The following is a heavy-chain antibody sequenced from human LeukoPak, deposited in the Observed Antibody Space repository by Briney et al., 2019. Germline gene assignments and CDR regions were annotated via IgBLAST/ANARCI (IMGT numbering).Heavy chain of an antibody. J-gene: IGHJ5*02. CDR3: ASRRTSSNWFDP. D-gene: IGHD2-2*01. V-gene: IGHV1-8*01. CDR1: GYTFTIYD. Sequence: ASVTVSFTASGYTFTIYDINWVRQATGQGPEWMGWMNPNSGNTGYAQKFQGRVTMTRNTSISTAYMELSSLGSEDTAVYYCASRRTSSNWFDPWGQGTLVTVSS. CDR2: MNPNSGNT.